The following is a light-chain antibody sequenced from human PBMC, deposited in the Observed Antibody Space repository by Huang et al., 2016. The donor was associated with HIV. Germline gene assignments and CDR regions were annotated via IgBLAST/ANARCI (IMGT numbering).Light chain of an antibody. V-gene: IGKV3-20*01. Sequence: EIELTQSPGTLSLSAGERATLSCRASQSVSSNYLAWYQQKPGLAPRLLIYGASNGATGIPARFSGSGSATDFTLTISGLEPEDFALYYCQHYYSSPYTFGQGTKLEIK. CDR2: GAS. CDR3: QHYYSSPYT. CDR1: QSVSSNY. J-gene: IGKJ2*01.